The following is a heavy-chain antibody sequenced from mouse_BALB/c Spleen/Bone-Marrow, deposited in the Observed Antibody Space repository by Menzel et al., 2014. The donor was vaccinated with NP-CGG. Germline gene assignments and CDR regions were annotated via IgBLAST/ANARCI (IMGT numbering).Heavy chain of an antibody. J-gene: IGHJ4*01. V-gene: IGHV1S41*01. D-gene: IGHD2-1*01. Sequence: DLVKPGASVKLSCKASGYTFTSYWINWIKQRPGQGLEWIGRIAPGSGSTYYNEMLKGKATLTVDTSSSTAYIQLSSLSSEDSVVYFCARFPIYYGNYGAMDYWDQGTSVTVSS. CDR2: IAPGSGST. CDR3: ARFPIYYGNYGAMDY. CDR1: GYTFTSYW.